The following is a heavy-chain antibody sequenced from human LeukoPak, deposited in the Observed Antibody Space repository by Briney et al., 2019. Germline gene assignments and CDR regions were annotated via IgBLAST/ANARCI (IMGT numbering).Heavy chain of an antibody. CDR2: LYYSGSP. CDR3: ARAGGAVDY. V-gene: IGHV4-59*01. CDR1: GGSISSYY. D-gene: IGHD3-10*01. Sequence: SETLSLTCSVSGGSISSYYRSWIRQPPGKGLEWIGYLYYSGSPNYNPSLKSRVTISVDTSKNQLSLKLRSVTAADTAVYYCARAGGAVDYWGQGTLVTVSS. J-gene: IGHJ4*02.